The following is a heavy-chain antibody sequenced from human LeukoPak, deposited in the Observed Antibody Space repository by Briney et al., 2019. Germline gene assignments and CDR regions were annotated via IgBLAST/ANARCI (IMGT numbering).Heavy chain of an antibody. V-gene: IGHV1-2*02. D-gene: IGHD6-6*01. CDR1: GYTITGYY. J-gene: IGHJ4*02. CDR2: INPFSGVT. Sequence: ASVKVSCKASGYTITGYYIHWVRRAPGQGLEWMGWINPFSGVTKYARNFQGRVTMTRDSSISTAYMELSSLRSDDTAVYYCTREGHSTSSFDYWGQGTLVPVSS. CDR3: TREGHSTSSFDY.